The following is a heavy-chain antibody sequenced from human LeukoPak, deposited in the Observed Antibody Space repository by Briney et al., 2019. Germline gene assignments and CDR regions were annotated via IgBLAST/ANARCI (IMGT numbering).Heavy chain of an antibody. V-gene: IGHV3-15*01. Sequence: PGGSLRLSCAASGFTFSNAWMSWVRQAPGKGLEWVGRIKREPDGGTTDYAAPVKGRFTISRDDSKNTLYLQMNSLRAEDTAVYYCAKLRRGSCGWGQGTMVTVSS. CDR1: GFTFSNAW. J-gene: IGHJ3*01. CDR2: IKREPDGGTT. D-gene: IGHD4-23*01. CDR3: AKLRRGSCG.